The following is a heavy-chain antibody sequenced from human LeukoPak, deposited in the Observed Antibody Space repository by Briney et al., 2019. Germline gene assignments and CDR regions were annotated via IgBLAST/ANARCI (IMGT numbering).Heavy chain of an antibody. Sequence: SETLSLTCTVSGDSMSSNSYYWGWIRQPPGKGLEWIGSIYYSGYSYYNASLKSQVSISIDTSKNQFSLRLTSVTAADTAVYYCARQTGSGLFILPGGQGTLVTVSS. CDR2: IYYSGYS. CDR3: ARQTGSGLFILP. V-gene: IGHV4-39*01. CDR1: GDSMSSNSYY. J-gene: IGHJ4*02. D-gene: IGHD3/OR15-3a*01.